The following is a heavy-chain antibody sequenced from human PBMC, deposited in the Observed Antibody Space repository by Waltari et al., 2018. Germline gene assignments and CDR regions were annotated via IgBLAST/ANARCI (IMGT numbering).Heavy chain of an antibody. D-gene: IGHD3-16*01. CDR3: ATYLGASIGKAAFDV. CDR1: GGSINNNRHY. CDR2: MSYSGTT. Sequence: QLQLQESGPGLVKPSGTLSLTCSVSGGSINNNRHYWVWIRQPPGQGLEWIGTMSYSGTTYSSPSLNSRVTISRDTSKNQLSLKLASMTAADTAVYYCATYLGASIGKAAFDVWGQGTMVTVSS. J-gene: IGHJ3*01. V-gene: IGHV4-39*01.